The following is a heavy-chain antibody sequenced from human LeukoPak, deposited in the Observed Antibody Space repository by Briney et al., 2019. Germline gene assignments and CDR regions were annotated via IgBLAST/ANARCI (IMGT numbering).Heavy chain of an antibody. CDR2: ISGRT. D-gene: IGHD4-17*01. CDR1: GFTFSSYA. V-gene: IGHV3-23*01. J-gene: IGHJ4*02. CDR3: AKHAVDGDYVFDY. Sequence: PGGSLRLSCAASGFTFSSYAMSWVRQAPGKGLEWVSAISGRTCYADSVKGRFTISRDNSKNTLYLQMNSLRAEDTAVYYCAKHAVDGDYVFDYWGQGTLVTVSS.